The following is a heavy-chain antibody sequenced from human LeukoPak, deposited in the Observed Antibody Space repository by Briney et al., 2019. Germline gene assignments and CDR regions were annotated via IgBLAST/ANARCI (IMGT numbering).Heavy chain of an antibody. CDR3: ASMVRGVIWGTFDY. V-gene: IGHV3-66*01. Sequence: GGSLRLSCAASGFTVSSNYMSWVRQAPGKGLEWVSVIYSGGSTYYADSVKGRFTISRDNSKNTLYLQMNSLRAEDTAVYYCASMVRGVIWGTFDYWGQGTLVIVSS. CDR2: IYSGGST. CDR1: GFTVSSNY. J-gene: IGHJ4*02. D-gene: IGHD3-10*01.